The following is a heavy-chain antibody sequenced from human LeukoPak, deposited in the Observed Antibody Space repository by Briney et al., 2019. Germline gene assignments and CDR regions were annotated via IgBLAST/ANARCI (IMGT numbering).Heavy chain of an antibody. CDR2: INYSGST. J-gene: IGHJ2*01. Sequence: SETLFLTCTVSGGSVSSYYWSWIRQPPGMGLEWIGYINYSGSTNYNPALKSRVTVSVDTSKNQFSLKLSSVTAADTAVYYCARQLSWGYWYFDLWGRGTLVAVSS. D-gene: IGHD1-26*01. CDR3: ARQLSWGYWYFDL. CDR1: GGSVSSYY. V-gene: IGHV4-59*08.